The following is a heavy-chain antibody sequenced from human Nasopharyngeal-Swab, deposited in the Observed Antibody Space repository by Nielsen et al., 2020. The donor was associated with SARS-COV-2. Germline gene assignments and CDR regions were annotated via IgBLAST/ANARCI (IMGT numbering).Heavy chain of an antibody. CDR2: INHSGST. CDR1: GGSFSGYY. Sequence: SETLSLTCAVYGGSFSGYYWSWIRQPPGTGLEWIGEINHSGSTNYNPSLKSRVTISVDPSKNQFSLKLSSVTAADTAVYYCARGSTYYYDSSGYYYYYYGMDVWGQGTTVTVSS. CDR3: ARGSTYYYDSSGYYYYYYGMDV. V-gene: IGHV4-34*01. J-gene: IGHJ6*02. D-gene: IGHD3-22*01.